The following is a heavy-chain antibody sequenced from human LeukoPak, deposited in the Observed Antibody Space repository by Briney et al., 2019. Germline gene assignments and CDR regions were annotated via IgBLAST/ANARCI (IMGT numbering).Heavy chain of an antibody. Sequence: SPTLSLTCTVSGDSINGGGYYWSWIRQHPGKGLEWIGYIYYSGSTYYNPSLKSRVTISVDTSKNQFSLKVSSVTAADTAVYYCARDAYYGPGSLVYWGQGTLVTVSS. D-gene: IGHD3-10*01. J-gene: IGHJ4*02. V-gene: IGHV4-31*03. CDR1: GDSINGGGYY. CDR2: IYYSGST. CDR3: ARDAYYGPGSLVY.